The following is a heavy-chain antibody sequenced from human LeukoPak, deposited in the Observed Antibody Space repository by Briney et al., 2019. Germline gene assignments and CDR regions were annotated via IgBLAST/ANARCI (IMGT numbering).Heavy chain of an antibody. CDR3: ARLGGVTRSTEY. CDR2: IYNSVST. J-gene: IGHJ4*02. Sequence: SETLSPTCTVSVGATSSYYWSWIRHPPGKRLEWIGYIYNSVSTNNNPSLKSRVTISVDTSKNQFSLKLSSVTAADTAVYYYARLGGVTRSTEYWGQGTLVTVSS. CDR1: VGATSSYY. D-gene: IGHD3-16*01. V-gene: IGHV4-59*08.